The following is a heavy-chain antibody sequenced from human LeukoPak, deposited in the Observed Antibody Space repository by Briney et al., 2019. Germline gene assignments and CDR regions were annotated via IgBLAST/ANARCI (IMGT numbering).Heavy chain of an antibody. CDR2: INSDGSST. CDR3: ARDRVAADSGNYFDY. CDR1: GFTFSSYW. V-gene: IGHV3-74*01. D-gene: IGHD6-19*01. J-gene: IGHJ4*02. Sequence: GGSLRLSCAASGFTFSSYWMHWVRQAPGKGLVWVSRINSDGSSTSYADSVKGRFTISRDNSKNTLYLQMNSLRAEDTAVYYCARDRVAADSGNYFDYWGQGTLVTVSS.